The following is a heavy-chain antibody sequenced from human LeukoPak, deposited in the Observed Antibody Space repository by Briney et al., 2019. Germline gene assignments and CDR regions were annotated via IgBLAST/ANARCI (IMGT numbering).Heavy chain of an antibody. CDR1: GGSISSYY. J-gene: IGHJ6*02. CDR3: ARAVFRGASYTSYYYYGMDV. D-gene: IGHD3-10*01. CDR2: IYNSGST. Sequence: SETLSLTCTVSGGSISSYYWSWIRQPPGKALEWIAYIYNSGSTNYNPSLKSRVTISVDTSKNQFSLKLSSVTAADTAVYYCARAVFRGASYTSYYYYGMDVWGQGTTVTVSS. V-gene: IGHV4-59*01.